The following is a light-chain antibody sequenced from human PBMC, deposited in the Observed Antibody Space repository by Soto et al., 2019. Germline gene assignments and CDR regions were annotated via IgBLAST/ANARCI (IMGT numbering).Light chain of an antibody. CDR3: SSYTSSSTLVV. CDR2: EVS. Sequence: QSALTQPASGSGSPGQSITISCTGTSSDVGGYNYVSWYQQHPGKAPKLMIYEVSNRPSGVSNRFSGSKSGNTASLTISGLQAEDEADYYCSSYTSSSTLVVFGGGTKRTVL. CDR1: SSDVGGYNY. V-gene: IGLV2-14*01. J-gene: IGLJ2*01.